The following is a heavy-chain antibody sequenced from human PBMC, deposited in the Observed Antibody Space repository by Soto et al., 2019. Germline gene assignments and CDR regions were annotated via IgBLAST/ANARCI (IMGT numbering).Heavy chain of an antibody. CDR2: IIPIFGTA. CDR1: GGTFSSYA. V-gene: IGHV1-69*13. D-gene: IGHD6-19*01. Sequence: GASVKVSCKASGGTFSSYAISWVRQAPGQGLEWMGGIIPIFGTANYAQKFQGRVTITADESTSTAYMELSSLRSEDTAVYYCAREGAPIAVAGTREANHFNYGGREPLVTFSS. CDR3: AREGAPIAVAGTREANHFNY. J-gene: IGHJ4*02.